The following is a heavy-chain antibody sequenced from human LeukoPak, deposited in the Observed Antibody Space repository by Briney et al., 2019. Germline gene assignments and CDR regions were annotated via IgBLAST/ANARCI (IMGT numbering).Heavy chain of an antibody. D-gene: IGHD2-2*01. J-gene: IGHJ3*02. Sequence: SETLSLTCTVSGGSISSYYWSWIRQPPGKGLEWIGYIYYSGSTYYNPSLKSRVTISVDTSKNQFSLKLSSVTAADTAVYYCAKSVVPAAGGSYDAFDIWGQGTMVTVSS. CDR2: IYYSGST. V-gene: IGHV4-59*06. CDR3: AKSVVPAAGGSYDAFDI. CDR1: GGSISSYY.